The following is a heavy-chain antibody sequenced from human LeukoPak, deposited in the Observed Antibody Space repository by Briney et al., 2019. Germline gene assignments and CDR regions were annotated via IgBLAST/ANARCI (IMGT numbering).Heavy chain of an antibody. J-gene: IGHJ4*02. CDR1: GYTFADYF. CDR3: ARDVSSTPHWEFDY. Sequence: GASVKVSCKTSGYTFADYFIHWVRQAPGQGLEYMGRINANSGATGYQQKFQGRVSMTRDMSISTAYVEVNWLISDDTAIYYCARDVSSTPHWEFDYWGQGTTVTVSS. CDR2: INANSGAT. D-gene: IGHD1-26*01. V-gene: IGHV1-2*06.